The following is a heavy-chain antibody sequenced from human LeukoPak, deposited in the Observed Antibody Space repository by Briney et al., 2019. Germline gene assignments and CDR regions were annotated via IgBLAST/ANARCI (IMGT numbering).Heavy chain of an antibody. V-gene: IGHV4-34*01. J-gene: IGHJ4*02. CDR3: ARGGYSDFDY. CDR2: INHSGST. CDR1: GGSFSGYY. Sequence: SETLSLTCAVYGGSFSGYYWSWIRQPPGKGLEWIGEINHSGSTNYNPSLKSQVTISVDTSKNQFSLKLSSVTAADTAVYYCARGGYSDFDYWGQGTLVTVSS. D-gene: IGHD4-11*01.